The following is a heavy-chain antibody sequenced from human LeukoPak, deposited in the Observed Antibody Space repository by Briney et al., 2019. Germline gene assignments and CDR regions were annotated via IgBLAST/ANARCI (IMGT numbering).Heavy chain of an antibody. Sequence: GGSLRLFCAASGFTFSSYGMHWVRQAPGKGLEWVAVIWYDGSNKYYADSVKGRFTISRDNSKNTLYLQMNSLRAEDTAVYYCARGGGNSYAPVDYWGQGTLVTVSS. CDR1: GFTFSSYG. V-gene: IGHV3-33*01. CDR3: ARGGGNSYAPVDY. CDR2: IWYDGSNK. D-gene: IGHD5-18*01. J-gene: IGHJ4*02.